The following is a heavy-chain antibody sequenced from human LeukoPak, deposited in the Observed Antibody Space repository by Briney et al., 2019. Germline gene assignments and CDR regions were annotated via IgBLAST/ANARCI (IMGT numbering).Heavy chain of an antibody. J-gene: IGHJ4*02. V-gene: IGHV3-48*01. CDR2: ISSSSSTI. Sequence: PGGSLRLSCAASGFTFSSYSMNWVRHAPGKGLEWVSYISSSSSTIYYADSVKGRFTISRDNAKNSLYLQMNSLRAEDTAVYYCARDRQAAAKGAPYYFDYWGQGTLVTVSS. D-gene: IGHD2-2*01. CDR3: ARDRQAAAKGAPYYFDY. CDR1: GFTFSSYS.